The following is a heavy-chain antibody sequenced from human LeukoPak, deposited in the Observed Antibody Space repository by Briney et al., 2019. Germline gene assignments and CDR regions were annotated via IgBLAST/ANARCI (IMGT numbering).Heavy chain of an antibody. J-gene: IGHJ4*02. D-gene: IGHD1-26*01. Sequence: PGGSLRLSCAPSGFTFNDYAMHWVRQAPGKGPEWVAVISYDGSNKYYADSVKGRFTISRDNSKNTLYLQMNSLRAEDTAVYYCVRDFGSYSPSDYWGQGTLVTVSS. V-gene: IGHV3-30*14. CDR3: VRDFGSYSPSDY. CDR2: ISYDGSNK. CDR1: GFTFNDYA.